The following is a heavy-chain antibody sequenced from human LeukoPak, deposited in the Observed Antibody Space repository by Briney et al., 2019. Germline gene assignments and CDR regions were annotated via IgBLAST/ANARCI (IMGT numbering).Heavy chain of an antibody. V-gene: IGHV3-7*02. D-gene: IGHD3-16*01. CDR3: AKNGGPHGMDV. Sequence: GGSLRLSCAASGFTFSSIWMSWVRQAPGKGLEWVANIKHDGSETNYVDSVKGRFSISRDNAKNSLHLQMNSLRVEDTAVYYCAKNGGPHGMDVWGPGTTVTVSS. CDR1: GFTFSSIW. CDR2: IKHDGSET. J-gene: IGHJ6*02.